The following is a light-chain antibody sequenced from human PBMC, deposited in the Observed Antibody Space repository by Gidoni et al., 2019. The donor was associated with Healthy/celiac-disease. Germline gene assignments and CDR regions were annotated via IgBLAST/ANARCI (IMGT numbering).Light chain of an antibody. J-gene: IGKJ3*01. CDR1: QSVSSY. CDR2: DAS. Sequence: IVFTKSPATLSLSPGERATLSCRASQSVSSYLAWYQQKPGQAPRLLIYDASNRATGIPARFSGSGSGTDFTLTISSLEPEDFAVYYCQQRSNWPLTFGPGTKVDIK. CDR3: QQRSNWPLT. V-gene: IGKV3-11*01.